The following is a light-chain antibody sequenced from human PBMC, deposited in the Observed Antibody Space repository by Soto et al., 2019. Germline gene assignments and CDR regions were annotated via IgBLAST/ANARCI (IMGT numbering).Light chain of an antibody. J-gene: IGLJ1*01. Sequence: QSALTQPPSASGSHGQSVTISCTGTSSDVGGYNYVSWYQQHPGKAPKLMIYEVSKWPSGVPDRFSGSKSGNTASLTVSGLQAEDEADYYCSSYAGSNNWNFGTGTKLTVL. CDR1: SSDVGGYNY. CDR3: SSYAGSNNWN. CDR2: EVS. V-gene: IGLV2-8*01.